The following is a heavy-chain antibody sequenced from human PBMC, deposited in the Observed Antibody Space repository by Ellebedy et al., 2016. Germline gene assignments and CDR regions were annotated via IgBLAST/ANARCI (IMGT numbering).Heavy chain of an antibody. V-gene: IGHV3-23*01. J-gene: IGHJ4*02. CDR1: GLPFSNFF. CDR2: ISGGGDKR. Sequence: GGSLRLSXAVSGLPFSNFFMSWVRQAPGKGLEWVSTISGGGDKRDFADSVKGRFTISRDNAKNTLYLAMNNLRAEDTAVYHCRQGHYADYWGQGTLVTVSS. CDR3: RQGHYADY.